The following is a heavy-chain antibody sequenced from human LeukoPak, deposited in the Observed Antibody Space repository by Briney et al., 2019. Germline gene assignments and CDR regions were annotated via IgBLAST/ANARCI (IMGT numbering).Heavy chain of an antibody. CDR1: SGSIIGHY. CDR3: ARVGIAAAGSFDP. Sequence: PSETLSLTCTVSSGSIIGHYWSWIRQPPGKGLEWIGYIYYSGSTNYNPSLKSRVTISVDTSKNQFSLKLSSVTAADTAVYYCARVGIAAAGSFDPWGQGTLVTVSS. J-gene: IGHJ5*02. V-gene: IGHV4-59*11. CDR2: IYYSGST. D-gene: IGHD6-13*01.